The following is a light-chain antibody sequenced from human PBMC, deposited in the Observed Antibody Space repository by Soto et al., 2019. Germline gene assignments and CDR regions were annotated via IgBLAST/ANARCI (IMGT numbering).Light chain of an antibody. J-gene: IGKJ1*01. CDR3: QQYRT. CDR1: QSISGW. V-gene: IGKV1-5*01. Sequence: DIQMTQSPSTLSASVGDRVTITCRASQSISGWLAWYQQKPGKAPKLLIHDASSLESGVPSRFSGSGSGTEFTLTISSLQPDDFATYYCQQYRTFGQGTKVDIK. CDR2: DAS.